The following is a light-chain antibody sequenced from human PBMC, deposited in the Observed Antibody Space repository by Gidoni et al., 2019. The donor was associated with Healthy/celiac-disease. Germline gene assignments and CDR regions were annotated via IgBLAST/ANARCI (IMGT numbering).Light chain of an antibody. Sequence: DIQLTQSPSTLSASVGDRVTITCRASQSISSWLSWYLQKPGKAPNLLIYKASSLESGVPSRFSGSGSGTEFTLTISSLQPDDFATYYCQQYNSYSYTFGQGTKLEIK. CDR1: QSISSW. CDR3: QQYNSYSYT. CDR2: KAS. V-gene: IGKV1-5*03. J-gene: IGKJ2*01.